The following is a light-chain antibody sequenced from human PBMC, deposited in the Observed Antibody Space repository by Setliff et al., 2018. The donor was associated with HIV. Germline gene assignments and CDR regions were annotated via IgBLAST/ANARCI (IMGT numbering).Light chain of an antibody. V-gene: IGLV2-23*01. CDR3: CSNTGSNTFV. Sequence: QSALAQPASVSGSPGPSITISCTGTSNDVGRYDLVSWYQQHPARAPKLIIYQATRRPPGVSNRFSGSKSGNVASLTISGLQAEDEADYYCCSNTGSNTFVFGTGTKVTVL. J-gene: IGLJ1*01. CDR1: SNDVGRYDL. CDR2: QAT.